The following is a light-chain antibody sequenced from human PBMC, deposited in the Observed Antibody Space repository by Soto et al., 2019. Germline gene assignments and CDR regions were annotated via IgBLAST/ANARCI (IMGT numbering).Light chain of an antibody. CDR2: AAS. V-gene: IGKV1-27*01. CDR3: QKYDIAPWA. J-gene: IGKJ1*01. Sequence: DIRMTHSPCTLSGSVGDRVTITCRASQGISNYLAWFQQKPGKVPKLLIYAASTLQSGVPSRFSGSGSGTDFTLTITSLQPEDVATYFCQKYDIAPWAFGQGTMVDIK. CDR1: QGISNY.